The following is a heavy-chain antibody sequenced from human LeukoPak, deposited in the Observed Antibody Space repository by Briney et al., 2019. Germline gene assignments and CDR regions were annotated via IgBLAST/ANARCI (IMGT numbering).Heavy chain of an antibody. CDR2: INPNSGGT. CDR1: GYTFTGYY. CDR3: ARIKVPWYSSSWYD. Sequence: ASVKVSCKASGYTFTGYYMHWVRQAPGQGLEWMGWINPNSGGTNYAQKFQGRVTMTRDTSISTAYMELSGLRSDDTAVYYCARIKVPWYSSSWYDWGQGTLVTVSS. J-gene: IGHJ4*02. D-gene: IGHD6-13*01. V-gene: IGHV1-2*02.